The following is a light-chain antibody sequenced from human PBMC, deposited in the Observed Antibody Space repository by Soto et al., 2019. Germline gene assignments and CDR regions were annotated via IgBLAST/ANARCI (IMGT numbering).Light chain of an antibody. Sequence: EVVMTQSPATLSVSPGERVTLSCRASQSVRSHLAWYQQKPGQAPSLLIFGASTRATGVPDRFSGGESGTEFTLTISSLQSEDVAVYFCQQYNSWPRGTFGPGTKVEIK. CDR3: QQYNSWPRGT. J-gene: IGKJ3*01. CDR1: QSVRSH. CDR2: GAS. V-gene: IGKV3-15*01.